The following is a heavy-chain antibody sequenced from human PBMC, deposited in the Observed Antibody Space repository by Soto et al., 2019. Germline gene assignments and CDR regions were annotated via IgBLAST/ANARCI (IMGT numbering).Heavy chain of an antibody. Sequence: QMQLVQSGPEVKKPGTSVKVSCKASGFTFTSSAVQWVRQARGQRLEWIGWIAVGSGNTNYAQKFQERVTITRDMSTRPADMELSSLRSEDTALYYCAAGTYYDLWGGYPKDFDYWGQGTLVTVSS. J-gene: IGHJ4*02. CDR1: GFTFTSSA. V-gene: IGHV1-58*01. CDR2: IAVGSGNT. D-gene: IGHD3-3*01. CDR3: AAGTYYDLWGGYPKDFDY.